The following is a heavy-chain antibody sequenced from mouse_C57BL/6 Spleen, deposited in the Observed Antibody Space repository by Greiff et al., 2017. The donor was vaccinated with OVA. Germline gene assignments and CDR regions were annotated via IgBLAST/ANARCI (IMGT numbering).Heavy chain of an antibody. D-gene: IGHD1-1*01. Sequence: VQLQQSGAELVRPGTSVKVSCKASGYAFTNYLIEWVKQRPGQGLEWIGVINTGSGGTNYTEKFKGKATLTADKSSSTAYMQLSSLTSEDAAVYFCALGSSYADYWGQGTTLTVSS. V-gene: IGHV1-54*01. CDR2: INTGSGGT. CDR1: GYAFTNYL. CDR3: ALGSSYADY. J-gene: IGHJ2*01.